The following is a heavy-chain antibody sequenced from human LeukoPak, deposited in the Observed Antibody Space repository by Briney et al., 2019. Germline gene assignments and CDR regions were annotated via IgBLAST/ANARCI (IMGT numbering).Heavy chain of an antibody. CDR3: ARDIRSHNGPGGYYYYYMDV. J-gene: IGHJ6*03. Sequence: SETLSLTCTVSGGSISNNYWNWIRQPAGKGLEWIGRIYASGSTIYNPSLKSRVTLSVDTSSNQFSLTLSSVTAADTAVYHCARDIRSHNGPGGYYYYYMDVWGKGTTVTVSS. D-gene: IGHD2-8*01. CDR1: GGSISNNY. V-gene: IGHV4-4*07. CDR2: IYASGST.